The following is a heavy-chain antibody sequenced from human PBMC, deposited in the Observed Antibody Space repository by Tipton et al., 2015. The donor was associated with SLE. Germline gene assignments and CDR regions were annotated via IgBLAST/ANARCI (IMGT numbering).Heavy chain of an antibody. V-gene: IGHV4-59*08. D-gene: IGHD3-3*01. CDR3: ARTSTYYDFWSGSYYYYYYMDV. J-gene: IGHJ6*03. Sequence: GLVKPSETLSLTCTVSGGSISSHYWSWFRQPPGKGLEWIGYLYYTGSTNYNPSLSSRVTMSVDTSKNQFSLKLSSVTAADTAVYYCARTSTYYDFWSGSYYYYYYMDVWSKGTTVTVSS. CDR1: GGSISSHY. CDR2: LYYTGST.